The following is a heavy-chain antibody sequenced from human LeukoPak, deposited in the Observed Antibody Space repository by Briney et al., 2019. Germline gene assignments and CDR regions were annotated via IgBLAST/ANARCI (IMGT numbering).Heavy chain of an antibody. V-gene: IGHV3-30*18. D-gene: IGHD1-26*01. CDR3: AKGRVGANGYYYYGMDV. CDR1: GFTFSSYG. J-gene: IGHJ6*02. Sequence: GGCLRLSCAASGFTFSSYGMHWVRQAPGKGLEWVAVISNDGNYKYYADSVKGRFTISRDNSKNTLYLQMNSLRTEDTAVYYCAKGRVGANGYYYYGMDVWGQGTTVSVSS. CDR2: ISNDGNYK.